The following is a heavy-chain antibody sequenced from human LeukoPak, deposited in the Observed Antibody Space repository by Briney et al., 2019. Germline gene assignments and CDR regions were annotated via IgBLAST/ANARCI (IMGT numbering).Heavy chain of an antibody. CDR1: GGSISSYY. D-gene: IGHD3-3*01. J-gene: IGHJ6*02. CDR3: ARSGYNRHYGMDV. CDR2: INHSGST. V-gene: IGHV4-34*01. Sequence: SETLSLTCTVSGGSISSYYWSWIRQPPGKGLEWIGEINHSGSTNYNPSLKSRVTISVDTSKNQFSLKLSSVTAADTAVYYCARSGYNRHYGMDVWGQGTTVTVSS.